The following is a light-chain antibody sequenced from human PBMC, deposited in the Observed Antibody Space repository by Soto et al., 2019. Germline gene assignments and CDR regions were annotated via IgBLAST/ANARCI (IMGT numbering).Light chain of an antibody. CDR3: SSWDDSLNGVV. CDR2: SNN. Sequence: QSVLTQPPSTSGTPGQRVTVSCSGSNSNIGSNTVNWYQQFPRTAPKLLIYSNNQRPSGVPDRFSGSRSGTSASLAISGLQSEDEADYYCSSWDDSLNGVVFGVGTKLTVL. J-gene: IGLJ3*02. CDR1: NSNIGSNT. V-gene: IGLV1-44*01.